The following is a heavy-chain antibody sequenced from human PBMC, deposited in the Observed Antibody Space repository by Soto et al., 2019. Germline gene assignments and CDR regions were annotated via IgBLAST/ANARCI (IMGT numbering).Heavy chain of an antibody. CDR2: INPNSGGT. V-gene: IGHV1-2*04. CDR1: GYTFTGYY. D-gene: IGHD5-12*01. J-gene: IGHJ4*02. CDR3: ARGGGDGYNLPFDY. Sequence: GASVKVSCKASGYTFTGYYMHWVRQAPGQGLEWMGWINPNSGGTNYAQKFQGWVTMTRDTSISTAYMELSRLRSDDTAVYYCARGGGDGYNLPFDYWGQGTLVTVSS.